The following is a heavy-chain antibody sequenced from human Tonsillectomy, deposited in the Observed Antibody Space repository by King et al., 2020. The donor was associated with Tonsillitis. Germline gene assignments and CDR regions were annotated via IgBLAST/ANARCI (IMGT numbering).Heavy chain of an antibody. CDR1: GFTFTTYS. Sequence: VQLVESGGGLVKPGGSLRLSCAASGFTFTTYSMNWFRQSPGKGLEWVSSINSRSTDIYYADSVKGRFTISRDNAINSLYLKMNSLRVDDTAVYYCARDSPVFPSAGDFDYWGQGTRVTVSS. J-gene: IGHJ4*02. CDR3: ARDSPVFPSAGDFDY. CDR2: INSRSTDI. V-gene: IGHV3-21*04.